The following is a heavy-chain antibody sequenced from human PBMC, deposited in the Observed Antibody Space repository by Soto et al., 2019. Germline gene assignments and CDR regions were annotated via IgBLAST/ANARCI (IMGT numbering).Heavy chain of an antibody. D-gene: IGHD3-3*01. J-gene: IGHJ6*02. CDR3: ARDPQGFLEWSPPTGMDV. Sequence: ASVKVSCKASGYTFTSYYMHWVRQAPGQGLEWMGIINPSGGSTSYAQKFQGRVTMTRDTSTSTVYMELSSLRSEDTAVYYCARDPQGFLEWSPPTGMDVWGQGTTVTVS. CDR2: INPSGGST. CDR1: GYTFTSYY. V-gene: IGHV1-46*01.